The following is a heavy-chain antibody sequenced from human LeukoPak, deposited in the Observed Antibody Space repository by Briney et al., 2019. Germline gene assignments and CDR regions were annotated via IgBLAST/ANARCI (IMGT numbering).Heavy chain of an antibody. CDR2: IYHSGST. CDR1: SWSFSAYY. CDR3: ASSRRYISRGDWAYYFDD. J-gene: IGHJ4*02. Sequence: SETLSLTCVVYSWSFSAYYWTWIRQPPGTGLEGLGEIYHSGSTNYNPSLKSRVTISLDTSKNQFSLKLTSVTAADTAVYYCASSRRYISRGDWAYYFDDWGQGTLVTVSS. V-gene: IGHV4-34*01. D-gene: IGHD6-13*01.